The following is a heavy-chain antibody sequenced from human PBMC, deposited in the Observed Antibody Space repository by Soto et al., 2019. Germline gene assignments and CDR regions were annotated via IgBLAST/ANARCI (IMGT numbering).Heavy chain of an antibody. V-gene: IGHV3-23*01. Sequence: EVHLLESGGDLVQRGGALRVSWGASGFLFSNYAMRLVRQGPGEGLGWVSANSGSGATTYFPDSVKGRFTISRDNSKNTLYLQMNNLRAEDTAVYYCTKGGIPRRYNIPKVDFDSWGQGSLVTVSS. CDR1: GFLFSNYA. CDR3: TKGGIPRRYNIPKVDFDS. D-gene: IGHD1-1*01. J-gene: IGHJ4*02. CDR2: NSGSGATT.